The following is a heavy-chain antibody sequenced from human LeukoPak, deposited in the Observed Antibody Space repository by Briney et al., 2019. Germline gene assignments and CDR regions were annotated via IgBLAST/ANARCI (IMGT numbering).Heavy chain of an antibody. Sequence: GGSLRLSCAASGFTFSSYSMNWVRQAPGKGLEWVSYISSSSSTIYYADSVKGRFTISRDNAKNSLYLQMNSLRAEDTAVYYCASSMVRGDLDYWGQGTLVTVSS. CDR2: ISSSSSTI. V-gene: IGHV3-48*01. CDR1: GFTFSSYS. J-gene: IGHJ4*02. CDR3: ASSMVRGDLDY. D-gene: IGHD3-10*01.